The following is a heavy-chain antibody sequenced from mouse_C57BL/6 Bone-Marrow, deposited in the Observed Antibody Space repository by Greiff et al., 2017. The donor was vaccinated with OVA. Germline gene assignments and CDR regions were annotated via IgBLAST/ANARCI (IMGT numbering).Heavy chain of an antibody. CDR2: IYPSDSET. D-gene: IGHD2-13*01. V-gene: IGHV1-61*01. CDR1: GYTFTSYW. Sequence: QVQLKQPGAELVRPGSSVKLSCKASGYTFTSYWMDWVKQRPGQGLEWIGNIYPSDSETHYNQKFKDKATLTVDKSSSTAYMQLSSLTSEDSAVYYCARGGVTWFAYWGQGTLVTVSA. CDR3: ARGGVTWFAY. J-gene: IGHJ3*01.